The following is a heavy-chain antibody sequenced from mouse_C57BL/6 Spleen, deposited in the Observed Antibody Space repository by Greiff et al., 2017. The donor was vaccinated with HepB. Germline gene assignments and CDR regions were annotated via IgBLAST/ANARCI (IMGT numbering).Heavy chain of an antibody. V-gene: IGHV7-3*01. D-gene: IGHD2-3*01. CDR1: GFTFTDYY. Sequence: EVQLVESGGGLVQPGGSLSLSCAASGFTFTDYYMSWVRQPPGKALEWLGFIRNKANGYTTEYSASVKGRFTISRDNSQSILYLHMNALRAEDSAAYYCARYPRLLPYAMDYWGQGTSVTVSS. CDR2: IRNKANGYTT. CDR3: ARYPRLLPYAMDY. J-gene: IGHJ4*01.